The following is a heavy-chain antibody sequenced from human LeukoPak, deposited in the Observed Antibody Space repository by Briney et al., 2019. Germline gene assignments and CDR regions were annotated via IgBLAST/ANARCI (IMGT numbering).Heavy chain of an antibody. Sequence: SVKVSCKASGFTFTSSAMQWVRQARGQRLERIGWIVVGSGNTNYAQKFQERVTITRDMSTSTAYMELSSLRSEDTAVYYCAADLYSGSYRIPYGYWGQGTLVTVSS. V-gene: IGHV1-58*02. CDR3: AADLYSGSYRIPYGY. CDR1: GFTFTSSA. CDR2: IVVGSGNT. D-gene: IGHD1-26*01. J-gene: IGHJ4*02.